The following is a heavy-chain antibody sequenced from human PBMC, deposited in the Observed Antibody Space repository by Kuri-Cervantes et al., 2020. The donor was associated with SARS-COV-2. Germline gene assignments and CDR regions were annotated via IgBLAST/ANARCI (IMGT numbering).Heavy chain of an antibody. J-gene: IGHJ4*02. CDR2: VWFDGSRQ. D-gene: IGHD6-13*01. CDR3: ARELHGAAGGHFDY. Sequence: GESLKISCAASEFTFSSFGMHWVRQAPGKGLEWVAVVWFDGSRQYYADSVKGRFTISRDNSKNTMYLEMNSLRGEDTAVYFCARELHGAAGGHFDYWGQGTVVTVSS. V-gene: IGHV3-33*01. CDR1: EFTFSSFG.